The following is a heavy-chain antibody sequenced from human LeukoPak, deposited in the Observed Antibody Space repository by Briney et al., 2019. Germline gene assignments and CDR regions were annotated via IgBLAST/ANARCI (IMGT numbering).Heavy chain of an antibody. CDR2: INPGNGNT. CDR3: ARDLTVVAAKTGNWFDP. Sequence: ASVKVSCKASGYTFTSYAMHWVRQAPGQRLEWMGWINPGNGNTKYSQKFQGRVTITRDTSASTAYMELSSLRSEDTAVYYCARDLTVVAAKTGNWFDPWGQGTLVTVSS. CDR1: GYTFTSYA. D-gene: IGHD2-15*01. J-gene: IGHJ5*02. V-gene: IGHV1-3*01.